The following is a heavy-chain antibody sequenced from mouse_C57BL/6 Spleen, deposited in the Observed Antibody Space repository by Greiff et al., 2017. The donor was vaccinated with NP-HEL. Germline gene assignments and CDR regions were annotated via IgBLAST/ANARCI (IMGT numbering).Heavy chain of an antibody. CDR2: IDPSDSYT. CDR3: ASTTVADWYFDV. D-gene: IGHD1-1*01. J-gene: IGHJ1*03. CDR1: GYTFTSYW. Sequence: QVQLQQPGAELVRPGTSVKLSCKASGYTFTSYWMHWVKQRPGQGLEWIGEIDPSDSYTNYNQKFKGKATLTVDTSSSTAYMQLISLTSEDSAVYYCASTTVADWYFDVWGKGTTVTVSS. V-gene: IGHV1-59*01.